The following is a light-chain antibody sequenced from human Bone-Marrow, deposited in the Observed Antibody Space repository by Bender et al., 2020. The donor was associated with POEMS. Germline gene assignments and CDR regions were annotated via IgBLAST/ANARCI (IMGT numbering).Light chain of an antibody. Sequence: QSVLTQPPSVSGTPGQRVTISCSGSGSNIGGYPVNWYQQLPGTAPRLLIYTNNERPSGVPDRFSGSKSGKTASLTVSGLQAEDEADYYCSSYVGSKHVVFGGGTKLTVL. CDR3: SSYVGSKHVV. J-gene: IGLJ2*01. V-gene: IGLV1-44*01. CDR1: GSNIGGYP. CDR2: TNN.